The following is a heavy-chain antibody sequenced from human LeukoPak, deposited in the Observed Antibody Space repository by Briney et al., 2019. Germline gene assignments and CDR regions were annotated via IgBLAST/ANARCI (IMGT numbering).Heavy chain of an antibody. Sequence: PSETLSLTCAVYGGSFSGYYWSWIRQPPGKGLEWIGYIYYSGSTNYNPSLKSRVTTSVDTSKNQFSLKLSSVTAADTAVYYCARLWFGELIYWFDPWGQGTLVTVSS. CDR2: IYYSGST. CDR1: GGSFSGYY. CDR3: ARLWFGELIYWFDP. V-gene: IGHV4-59*08. D-gene: IGHD3-10*01. J-gene: IGHJ5*02.